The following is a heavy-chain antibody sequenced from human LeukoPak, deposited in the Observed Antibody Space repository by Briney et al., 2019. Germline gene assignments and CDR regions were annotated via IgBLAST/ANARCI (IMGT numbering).Heavy chain of an antibody. CDR3: ASRITMIVVDFGVDY. CDR2: ISGSGGST. Sequence: GGSLRLSCAASGFTFSSYAMSWVRQAPGKGLEWVSAISGSGGSTYYADSVKGRFTISRDNSKNTLYLQMNSLRAEDTAVYYCASRITMIVVDFGVDYWGQGTLVTVSS. D-gene: IGHD3-22*01. V-gene: IGHV3-23*01. CDR1: GFTFSSYA. J-gene: IGHJ4*02.